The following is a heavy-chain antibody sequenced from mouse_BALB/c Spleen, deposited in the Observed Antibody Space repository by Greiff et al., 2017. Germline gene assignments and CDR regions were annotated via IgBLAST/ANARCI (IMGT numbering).Heavy chain of an antibody. CDR2: ISSGSSTI. CDR1: GFTFSSFG. Sequence: EVMGVESGGGLVQPGGSRKLSCEASGFTFSSFGMHWVRQAPEKGLEWVAYISSGSSTIYFSDTVKDRFTISRDNPKTTLFLQKTSLRSEDTAMYYCARGGYGVLRGFDYWGQGTTLTVSS. D-gene: IGHD1-1*02. V-gene: IGHV5-17*02. J-gene: IGHJ2*01. CDR3: ARGGYGVLRGFDY.